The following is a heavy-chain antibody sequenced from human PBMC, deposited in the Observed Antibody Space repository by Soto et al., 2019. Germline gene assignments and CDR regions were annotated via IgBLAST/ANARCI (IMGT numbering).Heavy chain of an antibody. Sequence: QVHLVQSGAEVKKPGSSVKVSCKASGGSLSNYGISWVRQAPGQGLEWMGAIIPVFGTPNYAQKFQDRVTITADESTTTVYMEVRSLTSEDTAVYYCARGDATKIVVTTYYAMDVWGQGTTVTVS. D-gene: IGHD3-22*01. CDR1: GGSLSNYG. J-gene: IGHJ6*02. CDR2: IIPVFGTP. V-gene: IGHV1-69*12. CDR3: ARGDATKIVVTTYYAMDV.